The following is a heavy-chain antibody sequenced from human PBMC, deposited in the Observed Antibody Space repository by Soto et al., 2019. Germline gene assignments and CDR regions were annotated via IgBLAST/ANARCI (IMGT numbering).Heavy chain of an antibody. J-gene: IGHJ4*02. D-gene: IGHD6-13*01. CDR1: GGSISSSSYY. Sequence: QLQLQESGPRLVKPSETLSLTCTVSGGSISSSSYYWGWIRQPPGKGLEWIGSIYYSGSTYYNPSLKSRITISVDTSKNQFSVKLSSVTASDTAAYYCARQYSRYDYWGQGTLVTVSS. CDR2: IYYSGST. CDR3: ARQYSRYDY. V-gene: IGHV4-39*01.